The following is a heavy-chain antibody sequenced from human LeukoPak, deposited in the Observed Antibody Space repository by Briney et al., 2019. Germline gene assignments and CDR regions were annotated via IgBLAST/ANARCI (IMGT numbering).Heavy chain of an antibody. CDR3: ARSNYYYGSGKYYFDY. D-gene: IGHD3-10*01. Sequence: SETLSLTCTVSGGSISSYYWSWIRQPPGKGLEWIGEINHSGSTNYNPSLKSRVTISVDTSKNQFSLKLSSVTAADTAVYYCARSNYYYGSGKYYFDYWGQGTLVTVSS. CDR2: INHSGST. J-gene: IGHJ4*02. CDR1: GGSISSYY. V-gene: IGHV4-34*01.